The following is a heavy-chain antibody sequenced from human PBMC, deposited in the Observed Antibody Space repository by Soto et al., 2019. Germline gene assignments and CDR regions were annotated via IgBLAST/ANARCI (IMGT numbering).Heavy chain of an antibody. J-gene: IGHJ6*02. D-gene: IGHD5-18*01. Sequence: SETLSLTCAVFSGSLSDHYWTWVRQSPGKGLEWIGEIHPSGSTDSSASLKSRVTLSLDTSTSQFSLQVTSVTAADTGVYYCARGKSSGYKGGPRNFLYYGVAVWGQGTMVTVFS. CDR1: SGSLSDHY. CDR3: ARGKSSGYKGGPRNFLYYGVAV. V-gene: IGHV4-34*01. CDR2: IHPSGST.